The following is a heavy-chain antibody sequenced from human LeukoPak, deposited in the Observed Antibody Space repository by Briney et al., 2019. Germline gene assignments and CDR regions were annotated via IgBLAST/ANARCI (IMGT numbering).Heavy chain of an antibody. Sequence: GGSLRLSCAASGFTVSSNYMSWVRQAPGKGLEWVSVIYSDGSTYNADSVKGRFTISRDNSKNTLYLQMNSLRAEDTAVYYCARDFSAAFDIWGQGTMVTVSS. V-gene: IGHV3-53*01. D-gene: IGHD2/OR15-2a*01. CDR1: GFTVSSNY. CDR3: ARDFSAAFDI. CDR2: IYSDGST. J-gene: IGHJ3*02.